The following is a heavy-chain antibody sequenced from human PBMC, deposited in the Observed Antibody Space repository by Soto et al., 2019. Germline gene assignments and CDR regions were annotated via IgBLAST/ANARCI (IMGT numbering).Heavy chain of an antibody. D-gene: IGHD4-4*01. CDR1: GKTVSTFY. CDR3: ARGTDYTQIASYHYGMDV. V-gene: IGHV4-59*02. CDR2: AYYSGST. Sequence: SETLSLTCTVSGKTVSTFYWSWIRQPPGKGLEWIGHAYYSGSTNYDPSLKSRVTISVDMSKNQVSLRLTSVTAADTAVYYCARGTDYTQIASYHYGMDVWGQGTSVTVSS. J-gene: IGHJ6*02.